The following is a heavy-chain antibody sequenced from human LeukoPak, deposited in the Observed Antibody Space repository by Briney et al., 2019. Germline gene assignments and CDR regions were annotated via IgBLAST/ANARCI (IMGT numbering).Heavy chain of an antibody. Sequence: KPSETLSLTCTVSGGSISSGGYYWSWIRQPAGKGLEWIGYIYYSGSTNYNPSLKIRVTISVDTSKNQFSLKMNSVTAADTAVYYCARGAPSGYYYCDFWGQGTLVTVSS. CDR2: IYYSGST. D-gene: IGHD3-22*01. J-gene: IGHJ4*02. CDR1: GGSISSGGYY. CDR3: ARGAPSGYYYCDF. V-gene: IGHV4-61*10.